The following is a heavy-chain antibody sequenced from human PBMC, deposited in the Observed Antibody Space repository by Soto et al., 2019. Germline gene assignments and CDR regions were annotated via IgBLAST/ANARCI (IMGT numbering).Heavy chain of an antibody. J-gene: IGHJ6*01. D-gene: IGHD3-10*01. CDR3: ARDKWGTMVRGTKPNYYYGMDV. CDR2: IYYSGST. V-gene: IGHV4-31*03. Sequence: SETLSLTCTVSGGSISSGGYYWSWIRQHPGKGLEWIGYIYYSGSTYYNPSLKSRVTISVDTSKNQFSLKLSSVTAADTAVYYCARDKWGTMVRGTKPNYYYGMDVWGQGTTVTVYS. CDR1: GGSISSGGYY.